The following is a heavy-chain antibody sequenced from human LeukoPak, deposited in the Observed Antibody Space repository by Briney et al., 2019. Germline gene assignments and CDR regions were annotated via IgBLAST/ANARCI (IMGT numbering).Heavy chain of an antibody. Sequence: GGSLRLSCAASGFTFSDFGMNWVRQTPGKGLVWVSSITSSGSFINYADSVKGRFTISRDNAKNSLYLQMNSLGAEDTAVYYCVRGLGYCSSTRCSPGYYMDVWGKGTTVTVSS. CDR1: GFTFSDFG. CDR3: VRGLGYCSSTRCSPGYYMDV. CDR2: ITSSGSFI. J-gene: IGHJ6*03. D-gene: IGHD2-2*01. V-gene: IGHV3-21*01.